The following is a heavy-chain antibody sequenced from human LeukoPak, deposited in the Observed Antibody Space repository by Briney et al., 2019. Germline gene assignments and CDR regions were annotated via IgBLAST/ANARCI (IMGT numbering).Heavy chain of an antibody. V-gene: IGHV3-23*01. Sequence: GRSLRLSCAVSGFTFSTYAVNWVRQAPGKGLEWVSTISGSGDSTYYADSVKGRFTISRDNSKNTLYLQMNSLRAEDTAVYYCAKGSSPRLRFDYWGQGTLVTVSS. J-gene: IGHJ4*02. CDR1: GFTFSTYA. CDR2: ISGSGDST. CDR3: AKGSSPRLRFDY.